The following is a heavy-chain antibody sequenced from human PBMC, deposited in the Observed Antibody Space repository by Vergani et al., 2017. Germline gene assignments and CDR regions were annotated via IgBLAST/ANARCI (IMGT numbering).Heavy chain of an antibody. J-gene: IGHJ5*01. CDR3: AKGKSETEGYNFELIFDS. V-gene: IGHV3-30*02. CDR2: IRYDESRK. CDR1: GFTFRSHG. Sequence: QVRLVESGGGVVQSGGSLRLSCAASGFTFRSHGMHWVCQAPGKGLECVTYIRYDESRKHYVDSVKGRCTISRDNSENTLHLQANRLRAEDTAVYYCAKGKSETEGYNFELIFDSWGPGTQVTVSS. D-gene: IGHD1-1*01.